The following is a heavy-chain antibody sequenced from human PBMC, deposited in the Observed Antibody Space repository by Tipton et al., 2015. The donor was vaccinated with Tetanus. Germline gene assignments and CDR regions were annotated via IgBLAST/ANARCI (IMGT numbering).Heavy chain of an antibody. J-gene: IGHJ4*02. CDR2: IYNSGST. Sequence: LRLSCTVSGGSISSGGYHWSWIRQHPGKGLEWIGDIYNSGSTYYNSSLKSLATISVDTSKNQFPLKLNSMTDADTAVYFCAGDQAGGARGWNSFGSWGQGTQVTVSS. CDR1: GGSISSGGYH. CDR3: AGDQAGGARGWNSFGS. V-gene: IGHV4-31*01. D-gene: IGHD1-26*01.